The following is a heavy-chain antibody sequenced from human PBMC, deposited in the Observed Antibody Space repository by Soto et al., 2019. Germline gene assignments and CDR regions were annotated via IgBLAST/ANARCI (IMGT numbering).Heavy chain of an antibody. CDR2: IKQDGSEK. CDR3: ARDRGIQLWLRGWFDP. CDR1: GFTFSSYW. J-gene: IGHJ5*02. Sequence: EVQLVESGGGLVQPGGSLRLSCAASGFTFSSYWMSWVRQAPGKGLEWVANIKQDGSEKYYVDSVKGRFTISRDNAKNSLYLQMNSLRAEDTAVYYCARDRGIQLWLRGWFDPWGQGTLVTVSS. D-gene: IGHD5-18*01. V-gene: IGHV3-7*01.